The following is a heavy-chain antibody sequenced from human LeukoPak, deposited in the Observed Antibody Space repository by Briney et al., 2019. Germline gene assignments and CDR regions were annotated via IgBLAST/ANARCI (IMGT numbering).Heavy chain of an antibody. CDR3: ASGVLRYFDWLLHPFDY. V-gene: IGHV3-21*04. Sequence: GGSLRLSCAASGFTFSSYAMSWVRQAPGKGLEWVSSISSSSSYIYYADSVKGRFTISRDNAKNSLYLQMNSLRAEDTAVYYCASGVLRYFDWLLHPFDYWGQGTLVTVSS. J-gene: IGHJ4*02. CDR2: ISSSSSYI. CDR1: GFTFSSYA. D-gene: IGHD3-9*01.